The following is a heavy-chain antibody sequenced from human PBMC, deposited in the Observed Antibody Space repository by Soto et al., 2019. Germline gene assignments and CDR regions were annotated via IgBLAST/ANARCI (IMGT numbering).Heavy chain of an antibody. CDR3: TIDLFSGYDLGDY. Sequence: EVQLVESGGGLVKPGGSLRLSCAASGFTFSDAWMSWVRQAPGKGLEWVGRIKSKTDGGTTDYAAPVKGRFTISRDDSKNTLYLQMNSLKTEDTSVYYCTIDLFSGYDLGDYWGQGTLVTVSS. CDR2: IKSKTDGGTT. J-gene: IGHJ4*02. D-gene: IGHD5-12*01. V-gene: IGHV3-15*01. CDR1: GFTFSDAW.